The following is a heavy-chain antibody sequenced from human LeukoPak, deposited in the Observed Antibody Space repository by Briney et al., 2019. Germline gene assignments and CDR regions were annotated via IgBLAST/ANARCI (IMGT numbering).Heavy chain of an antibody. J-gene: IGHJ3*02. D-gene: IGHD3-22*01. CDR2: INHSGST. V-gene: IGHV4-34*01. Sequence: PSETLSLTCAVYGGSFSGYYWSWIRQPPGKGLEWIGEINHSGSTNYNPSLKGRVTISVDTSKNQFSLKLSSLTAADTAVYYCAGTHDSSGFYYGPFDIWGQGTVVTVSS. CDR1: GGSFSGYY. CDR3: AGTHDSSGFYYGPFDI.